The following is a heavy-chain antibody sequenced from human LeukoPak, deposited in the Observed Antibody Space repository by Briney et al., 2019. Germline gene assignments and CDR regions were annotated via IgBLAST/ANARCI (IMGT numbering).Heavy chain of an antibody. CDR1: GFTFSSYS. Sequence: GGSLRLSCAASGFTFSSYSMNWVRQAPGKGLEWVSSISSSSSFIYYADSVKGRFTISRDNAKNSLYLQMNSLRAEDTAVYYCARGPYSSSWYDWFDPWGQGTLVTVSS. D-gene: IGHD6-13*01. CDR2: ISSSSSFI. J-gene: IGHJ5*02. V-gene: IGHV3-21*01. CDR3: ARGPYSSSWYDWFDP.